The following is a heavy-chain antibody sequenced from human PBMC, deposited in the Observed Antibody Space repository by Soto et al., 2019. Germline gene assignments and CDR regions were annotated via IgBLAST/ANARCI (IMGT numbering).Heavy chain of an antibody. CDR3: AKALNPRYASGPFDY. Sequence: SLRLSCAASGFTFSSYSMNWVRQAPGKGLEWVSAISGSGGSTYYADSVKGRFTISRDNSKNTLYLQMNSLRAEDTAVYYCAKALNPRYASGPFDYWGQGTLVTVSS. J-gene: IGHJ4*02. CDR1: GFTFSSYS. CDR2: ISGSGGST. D-gene: IGHD3-10*01. V-gene: IGHV3-23*01.